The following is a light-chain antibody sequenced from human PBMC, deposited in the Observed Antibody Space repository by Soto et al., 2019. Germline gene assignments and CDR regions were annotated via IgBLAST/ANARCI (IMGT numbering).Light chain of an antibody. J-gene: IGKJ5*01. CDR1: QSVSNY. Sequence: DIVVTQSPATLSLSPGERANLSVSASQSVSNYLAWYQQKPGQAPRLLIYDASKRATGIPVRFSGSGSGTHFTLTISSLQPEDFATYYCQQLHGYPITFGQGTRLEN. CDR3: QQLHGYPIT. CDR2: DAS. V-gene: IGKV3-11*01.